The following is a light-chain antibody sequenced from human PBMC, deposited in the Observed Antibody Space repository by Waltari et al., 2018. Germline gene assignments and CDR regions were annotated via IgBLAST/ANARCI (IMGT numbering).Light chain of an antibody. CDR2: KDT. J-gene: IGLJ3*02. CDR1: ALAHQY. V-gene: IGLV3-25*03. CDR3: HSIDSRGTWV. Sequence: SYELVQPPSVSVSPRQTAKITCSGDALAHQYAYWYQKKPGQAPILMIYKDTGRPSWVPVRFSGSTSGTTVTLTISGVQAEDESEYYCHSIDSRGTWVFGGGTKLTVL.